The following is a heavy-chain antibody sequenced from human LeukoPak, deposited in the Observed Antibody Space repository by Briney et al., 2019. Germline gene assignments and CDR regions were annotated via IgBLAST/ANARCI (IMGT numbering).Heavy chain of an antibody. CDR3: AGRGDYYFVY. V-gene: IGHV4-34*01. CDR1: GGSFSGYY. J-gene: IGHJ4*02. Sequence: SETLSLTCAVYGGSFSGYYWSWIRQPPGKGLEWIGEINHSGSTNYNPSLKSRVTISVDTSKNQFSLKLSSVTAADTAVYYCAGRGDYYFVYWGQGTLVTVSS. CDR2: INHSGST. D-gene: IGHD2-21*02.